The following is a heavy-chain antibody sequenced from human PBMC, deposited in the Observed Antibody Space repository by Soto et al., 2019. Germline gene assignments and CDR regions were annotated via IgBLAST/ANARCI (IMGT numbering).Heavy chain of an antibody. V-gene: IGHV1-69*12. CDR3: ARAGLFVLHSSDY. J-gene: IGHJ4*02. CDR2: IIPIFGTA. D-gene: IGHD6-6*01. Sequence: QVQLVQSGAEVKKPGSSVKVSCKASGGTFSSYAISWVRQAPGQGLEWMGGIIPIFGTANYAQKFQGRVTITADESTSTVYMELSSLRSEDTAVYSCARAGLFVLHSSDYWGQGTLVTVSS. CDR1: GGTFSSYA.